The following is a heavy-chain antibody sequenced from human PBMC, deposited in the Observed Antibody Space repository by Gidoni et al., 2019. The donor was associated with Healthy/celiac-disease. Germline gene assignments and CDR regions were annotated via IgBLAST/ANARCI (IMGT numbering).Heavy chain of an antibody. CDR3: AREVGQWLVPRFDY. CDR1: GFNFSSYW. Sequence: EVQLVESGGGVVQPGGSLRLSCAASGFNFSSYWMSWVRQAPGKGLEWVANIKQDGSEKYYVDSVKGRFTISRDNAKNSLYLQMNSLRAEDTAVYYCAREVGQWLVPRFDYWGQGTLVTVSS. V-gene: IGHV3-7*01. CDR2: IKQDGSEK. J-gene: IGHJ4*02. D-gene: IGHD6-19*01.